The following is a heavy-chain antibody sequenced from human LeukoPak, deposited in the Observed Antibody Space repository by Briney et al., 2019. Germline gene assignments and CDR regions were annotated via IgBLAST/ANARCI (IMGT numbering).Heavy chain of an antibody. Sequence: PGGSLRLSCAASGFTFSSYGMHWVRQAPGKGLAWVAVISYDGSNKYYADSVKGRFTISRDNSKNTLYLQMNSLRAEDTAVYYCAKDLLGYCSSTSCSRYYGMDVWGQGTTVTVSS. CDR2: ISYDGSNK. J-gene: IGHJ6*02. CDR3: AKDLLGYCSSTSCSRYYGMDV. V-gene: IGHV3-30*18. D-gene: IGHD2-2*01. CDR1: GFTFSSYG.